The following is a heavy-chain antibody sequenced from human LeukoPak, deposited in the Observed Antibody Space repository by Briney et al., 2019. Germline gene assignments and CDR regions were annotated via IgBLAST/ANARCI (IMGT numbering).Heavy chain of an antibody. D-gene: IGHD3-3*01. CDR1: GFTFXXYW. CDR2: INSDGSST. CDR3: ARAAQLRFLEWTLDY. J-gene: IGHJ4*02. Sequence: GXLRLXXXXSGFTFXXYWMHWVRHAPGKGLVWVSRINSDGSSTNYADSVKGRFTISRDNAKNTLYLQMNSLRAEDTAVYYCARAAQLRFLEWTLDYWGQGTLITVSS. V-gene: IGHV3-74*01.